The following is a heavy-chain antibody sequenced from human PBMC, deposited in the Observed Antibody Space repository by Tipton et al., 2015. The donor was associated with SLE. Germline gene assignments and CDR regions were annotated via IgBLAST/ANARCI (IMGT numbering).Heavy chain of an antibody. CDR2: IYYSGGT. CDR1: GGSISSSGYY. J-gene: IGHJ4*02. Sequence: TLSLTCSVSGGSISSSGYYWGWIRQPPGKGLEWIGTIYYSGGTSYNPSLKSRVTISVDPAKNQFSLKLTSVTAADTAVYYCARGGGYSNSRQDFVRWGQAALVTLSS. V-gene: IGHV4-39*07. CDR3: ARGGGYSNSRQDFVR. D-gene: IGHD6-13*01.